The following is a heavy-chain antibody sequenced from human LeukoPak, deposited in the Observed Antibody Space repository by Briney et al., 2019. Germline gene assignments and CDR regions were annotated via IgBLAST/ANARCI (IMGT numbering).Heavy chain of an antibody. V-gene: IGHV1-69*13. CDR1: GGTFSSYA. CDR3: ARGYDILTGPANWFDP. Sequence: GASVKVSCKASGGTFSSYAISWVRQAPGQGLEWMGGIIPIFGTANYAQKFQGRVTITADESTSTAYMELSSLRSEDTAVYYCARGYDILTGPANWFDPWGQGTLVTVSS. CDR2: IIPIFGTA. D-gene: IGHD3-9*01. J-gene: IGHJ5*02.